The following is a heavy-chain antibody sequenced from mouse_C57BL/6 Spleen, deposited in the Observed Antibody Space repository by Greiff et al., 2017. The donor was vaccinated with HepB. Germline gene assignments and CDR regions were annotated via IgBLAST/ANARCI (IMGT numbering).Heavy chain of an antibody. CDR1: GYTFTSYW. V-gene: IGHV1-61*01. CDR2: IYPSDSET. D-gene: IGHD2-4*01. J-gene: IGHJ3*01. Sequence: QVQLQQPGAELVRPGSSVKLSCKASGYTFTSYWMDWVKQRPGQGLEWIGNIYPSDSETHYNQKFKDKATLTVDKSSRTAYMQLSSLTSEDSAVYYGSRRDYDGLFAYWGQGTLVTVSA. CDR3: SRRDYDGLFAY.